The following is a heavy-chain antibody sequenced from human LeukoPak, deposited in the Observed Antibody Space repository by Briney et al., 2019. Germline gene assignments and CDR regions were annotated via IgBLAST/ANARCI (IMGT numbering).Heavy chain of an antibody. CDR3: AKNWKYYHYMDV. D-gene: IGHD1-1*01. CDR1: GIIFSNYG. CDR2: ISASGSST. V-gene: IGHV3-23*01. Sequence: GGSLRLSCAASGIIFSNYGMYWVRQAPGKGLEWVSGISASGSSTYSADSVKGRFTISRDNSKNTLFLQMNSLRGEDTAVYYCAKNWKYYHYMDVWGKGTTVTVSS. J-gene: IGHJ6*03.